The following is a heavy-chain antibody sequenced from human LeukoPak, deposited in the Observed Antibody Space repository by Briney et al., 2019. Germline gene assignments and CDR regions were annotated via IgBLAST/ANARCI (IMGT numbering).Heavy chain of an antibody. CDR3: ARDRVTIFGVVQQINWFDP. J-gene: IGHJ5*02. CDR2: TNPSGGST. V-gene: IGHV1-46*01. D-gene: IGHD3-3*01. CDR1: GYTLTSYY. Sequence: ASVKVSCKASGYTLTSYYMHWVRQAPGQGLEWMGRTNPSGGSTSYAQKFQGRVTMTRDTSTSTVYMELSSLRSEDTAVYYCARDRVTIFGVVQQINWFDPWGQGTLVTVSS.